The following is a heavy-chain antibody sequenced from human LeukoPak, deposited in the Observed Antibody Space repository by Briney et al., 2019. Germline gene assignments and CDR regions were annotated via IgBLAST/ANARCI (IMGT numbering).Heavy chain of an antibody. J-gene: IGHJ4*02. CDR2: ISGSGGST. D-gene: IGHD3-16*01. Sequence: PGGSLRLSCAASGFTFSSYAMSWVRQAPGKGLEWVSAISGSGGSTYYADSVKGRFTISRDNSKNTLILQMNSLRAEDTAVYYCVKDGGAGPLGYWGQGTLVTVSS. CDR3: VKDGGAGPLGY. CDR1: GFTFSSYA. V-gene: IGHV3-23*01.